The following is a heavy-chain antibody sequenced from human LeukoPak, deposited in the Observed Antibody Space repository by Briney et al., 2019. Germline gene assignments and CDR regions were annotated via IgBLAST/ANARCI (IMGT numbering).Heavy chain of an antibody. CDR1: GGSISSYY. Sequence: PSETLSLTCTVSGGSISSYYWSWIRQPPGKGLEWIGNIYYSGSTNYNPSLKSRVTISVGTSKNQFSLKLSSVTAADTAVYYCARGGDSSGYYYPVFDYWGQGTLVTVSS. J-gene: IGHJ4*02. D-gene: IGHD3-22*01. CDR3: ARGGDSSGYYYPVFDY. CDR2: IYYSGST. V-gene: IGHV4-59*01.